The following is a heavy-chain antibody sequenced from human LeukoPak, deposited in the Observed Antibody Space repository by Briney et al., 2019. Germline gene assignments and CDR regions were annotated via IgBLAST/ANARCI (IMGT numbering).Heavy chain of an antibody. V-gene: IGHV4-59*01. CDR3: ARVYYGSGSPLPEYYFDY. D-gene: IGHD3-10*01. J-gene: IGHJ4*02. CDR2: IYYSGST. CDR1: GGSISSYY. Sequence: SETLSLTCTVSGGSISSYYWSWIRQPPGKGLEWIGYIYYSGSTNYNPSLKSRVTISVDTSKNQFSLKLSSVTAADTAVYYCARVYYGSGSPLPEYYFDYWGQGTLVTVSS.